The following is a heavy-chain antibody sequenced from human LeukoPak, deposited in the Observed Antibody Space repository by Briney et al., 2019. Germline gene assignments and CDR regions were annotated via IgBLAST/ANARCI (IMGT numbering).Heavy chain of an antibody. CDR1: GFTFSSYE. CDR3: AGNYYGSGSYADFDY. CDR2: ISSSGSTI. Sequence: GGSLRLSCAASGFTFSSYEMNWVRQAPGKGLEWVSYISSSGSTIYYADSVKGRFTISRDNAKNSLYLQMNSLRAEDTAVYYCAGNYYGSGSYADFDYWGQGTLVTVSS. J-gene: IGHJ4*02. V-gene: IGHV3-48*03. D-gene: IGHD3-10*01.